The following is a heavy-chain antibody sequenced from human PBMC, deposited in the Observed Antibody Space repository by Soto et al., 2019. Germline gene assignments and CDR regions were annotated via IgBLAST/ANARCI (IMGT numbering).Heavy chain of an antibody. J-gene: IGHJ4*02. V-gene: IGHV4-59*13. D-gene: IGHD7-27*01. CDR3: ARANWYSEY. CDR2: NYYTGST. CDR1: GLSITNNY. Sequence: QVHLQESGPGLVKPSETLSLTCTVSGLSITNNYWSWIRQPPGKGLEWIGYNYYTGSTHYDPSLKSRVTMSVDTSKNQFSLNLASLTAADTAIYYCARANWYSEYWGQGTLVIVSS.